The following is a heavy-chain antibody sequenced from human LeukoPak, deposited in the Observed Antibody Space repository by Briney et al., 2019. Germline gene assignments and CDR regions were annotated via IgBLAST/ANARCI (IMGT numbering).Heavy chain of an antibody. CDR3: ARDNPRVIDP. J-gene: IGHJ5*02. V-gene: IGHV3-21*01. Sequence: KPGGSLRLSCAASGFTFSSYSMTWVRQAPGKGLEWVSSISSSSSYIYYADSVKGRFTISRDNAKNSLYLQMNSLRAEDTAVYYCARDNPRVIDPWGQGTLVTVSS. CDR1: GFTFSSYS. CDR2: ISSSSSYI.